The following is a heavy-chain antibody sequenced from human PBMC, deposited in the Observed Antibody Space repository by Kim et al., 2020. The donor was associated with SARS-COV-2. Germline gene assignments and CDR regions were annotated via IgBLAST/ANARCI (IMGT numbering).Heavy chain of an antibody. CDR3: AKWGIPYGSGSPYYYGMDV. Sequence: GGSLRLSCAASGFTFSSYGMHWVRQAPGKGLEWVAVISYDGSNKYYADSVKGRFTISRDNSKNTLYLQMNSLRAEDTAVYYCAKWGIPYGSGSPYYYGMDVWGQGTTVTVSS. CDR1: GFTFSSYG. CDR2: ISYDGSNK. J-gene: IGHJ6*02. D-gene: IGHD3-10*01. V-gene: IGHV3-30*18.